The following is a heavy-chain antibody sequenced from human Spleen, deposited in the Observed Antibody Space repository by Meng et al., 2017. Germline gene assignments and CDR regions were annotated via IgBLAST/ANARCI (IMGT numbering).Heavy chain of an antibody. V-gene: IGHV3-74*03. D-gene: IGHD3-9*01. CDR2: INTDASST. Sequence: GGSLRLSCAASGFTFSSYNMHWVRQTPGEGLVWVSRINTDASSTTYADSVKGRFTISRDDAKNTVYLQMNSLRAEDTAVYYCARDADWVIFDHWGQGAL. CDR3: ARDADWVIFDH. J-gene: IGHJ4*02. CDR1: GFTFSSYN.